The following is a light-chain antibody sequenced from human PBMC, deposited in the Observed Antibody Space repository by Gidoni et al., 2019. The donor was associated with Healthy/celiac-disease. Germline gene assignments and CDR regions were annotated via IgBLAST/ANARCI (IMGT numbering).Light chain of an antibody. J-gene: IGLJ3*02. CDR3: GTWDSSLSAGV. V-gene: IGLV1-51*01. CDR2: DNN. Sequence: TSCSGSSSNIGNNYVSWYQQLPGTAPKLLIYDNNKRPSGIPDRFSGSKSGTSATLGITGLQTGDEADYYCGTWDSSLSAGVFGGGTKLTVL. CDR1: SSNIGNNY.